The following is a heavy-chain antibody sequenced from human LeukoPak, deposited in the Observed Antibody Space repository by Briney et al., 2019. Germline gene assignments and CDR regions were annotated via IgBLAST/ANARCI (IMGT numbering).Heavy chain of an antibody. D-gene: IGHD1-1*01. V-gene: IGHV4-59*01. CDR2: IYYGGRT. CDR1: GDSFSRYY. CDR3: ARAGGPSAHLSWFDP. Sequence: SETLSLTCNVSGDSFSRYYWSWIRQPPGKGLEWIANIYYGGRTNYNPSLKSRVTMSIDASKSQVSLMLSSVTAADTAVYFCARAGGPSAHLSWFDPWGPGILVTVSS. J-gene: IGHJ5*02.